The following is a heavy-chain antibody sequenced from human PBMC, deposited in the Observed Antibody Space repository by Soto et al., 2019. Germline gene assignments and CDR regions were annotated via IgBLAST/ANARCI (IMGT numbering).Heavy chain of an antibody. Sequence: QITLKESGPTLVKPTQTLTLTCTFSGFSLSTSGVGVGWIRQPPGKALEWLALIYWDDDKRYSPSLKSRLTITEETPKNHVVLTMTNMDPVDTATYYCAHRQRTVYFDYWGQGTLVTVSS. CDR3: AHRQRTVYFDY. CDR2: IYWDDDK. J-gene: IGHJ4*02. V-gene: IGHV2-5*02. D-gene: IGHD4-17*01. CDR1: GFSLSTSGVG.